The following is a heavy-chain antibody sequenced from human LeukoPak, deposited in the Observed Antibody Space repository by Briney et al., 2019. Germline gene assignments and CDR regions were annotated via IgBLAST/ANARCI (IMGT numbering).Heavy chain of an antibody. Sequence: SETLSLTCAVFGYSLTNHYWIWIRQPPGKGLERIGEILHTGSTNYNPSLKSRVTISVDTSKNQFFLNLTSVTAADTAVYYCARGPAAVHPWGQGTLVTVSS. CDR3: ARGPAAVHP. CDR2: ILHTGST. J-gene: IGHJ5*02. CDR1: GYSLTNHY. D-gene: IGHD6-13*01. V-gene: IGHV4-34*12.